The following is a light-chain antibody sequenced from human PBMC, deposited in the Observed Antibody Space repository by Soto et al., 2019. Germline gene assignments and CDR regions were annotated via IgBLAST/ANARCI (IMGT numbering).Light chain of an antibody. J-gene: IGKJ1*01. CDR3: QQLDSDPPWT. V-gene: IGKV1-9*01. CDR1: QDISTY. Sequence: IQLTQSPSSLSASVGDRVNITCRASQDISTYLAWYQQHPGRAPKLLVFLASTLESGVPSRFSGSGSGTDFTLTSSSLQPDDFATYYCQQLDSDPPWTFGQGTRVEIK. CDR2: LAS.